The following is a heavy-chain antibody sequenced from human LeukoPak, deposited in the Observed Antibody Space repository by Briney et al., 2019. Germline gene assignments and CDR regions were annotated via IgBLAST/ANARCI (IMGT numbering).Heavy chain of an antibody. J-gene: IGHJ4*02. CDR3: EALEDYGDYEFVH. Sequence: ASVKVSCKHSGYTLTELSMYWVRQAPGKGLGWMGGFEPADGETIYAQKFQGTVTMTEDTSTDTAYMELSSLRPEDTAVYYCEALEDYGDYEFVHWGAGNLVTVSS. V-gene: IGHV1-24*01. CDR1: GYTLTELS. CDR2: FEPADGET. D-gene: IGHD4-17*01.